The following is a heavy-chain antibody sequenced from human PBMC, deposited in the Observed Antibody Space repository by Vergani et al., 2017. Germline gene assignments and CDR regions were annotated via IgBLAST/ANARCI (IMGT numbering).Heavy chain of an antibody. V-gene: IGHV4-4*07. CDR1: SDSIGSYY. J-gene: IGHJ4*02. CDR3: ARVGSSWYLDY. Sequence: QVHLQESGPGLVRPSETLSLTCTVSSDSIGSYYWSWIRQPAGKGLEWIGRIYTSRSTNYNPSLNSRVTMSVDTSKNQFSLKLNFVTAADTAMYYCARVGSSWYLDYWGQGTLVTVSS. D-gene: IGHD6-13*01. CDR2: IYTSRST.